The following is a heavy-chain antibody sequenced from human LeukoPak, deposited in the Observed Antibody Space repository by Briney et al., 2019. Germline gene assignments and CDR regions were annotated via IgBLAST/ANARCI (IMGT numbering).Heavy chain of an antibody. V-gene: IGHV1-2*06. Sequence: ASVKVSCKASGYTFTGYYMHWVRQAPGQGLEWMGRINPNSGGTNYAQKFQGRATMTRDTSISTAYMELSRLRSDDTAVYYCAREGDIVVVPAAYDYWGQGTLVTVSS. J-gene: IGHJ4*02. CDR2: INPNSGGT. D-gene: IGHD2-2*01. CDR3: AREGDIVVVPAAYDY. CDR1: GYTFTGYY.